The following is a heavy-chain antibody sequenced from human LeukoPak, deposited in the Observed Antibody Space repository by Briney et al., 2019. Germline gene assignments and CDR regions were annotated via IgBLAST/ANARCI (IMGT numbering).Heavy chain of an antibody. D-gene: IGHD1-1*01. V-gene: IGHV3-7*01. Sequence: PGGSLRLSCEASGFTFRDYWMTWVRQAPGKGLEWVANVKQDGTEKFYVDSVKGRFTISRDNAKNTLYLQMNSLRAEDTAVYYCAREQKTGDSRYFDYWGQGTLVTVSS. CDR1: GFTFRDYW. J-gene: IGHJ4*02. CDR3: AREQKTGDSRYFDY. CDR2: VKQDGTEK.